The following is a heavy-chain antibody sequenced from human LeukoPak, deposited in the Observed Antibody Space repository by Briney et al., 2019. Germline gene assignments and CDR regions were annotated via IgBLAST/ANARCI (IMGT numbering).Heavy chain of an antibody. CDR2: ISSSSSYI. Sequence: GGSLRLSCAASGFTFSSYSMNWVRQAPGKGLEWVSSISSSSSYIYYADSVKGRFTISRDNAKNSLYPQMNSLRAEDTAVYYCARVVDSNYYYYMDVWGKGTTVTVSS. D-gene: IGHD4-11*01. CDR1: GFTFSSYS. CDR3: ARVVDSNYYYYMDV. J-gene: IGHJ6*03. V-gene: IGHV3-21*01.